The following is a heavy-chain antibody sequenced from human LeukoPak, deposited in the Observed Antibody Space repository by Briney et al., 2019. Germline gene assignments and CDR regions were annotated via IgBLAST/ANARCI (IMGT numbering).Heavy chain of an antibody. D-gene: IGHD2-2*01. CDR3: ARDWGYCSSTSCYGPPWFDP. Sequence: PSETLSLTCTVSGGSISSYYWSWIRQPAGKRLEWIGRIYTSGSTNYNPSLKSRVTMSVDTSKNQFSLKLSSVTAADTAVYYCARDWGYCSSTSCYGPPWFDPWGQGTLVTVSS. CDR2: IYTSGST. CDR1: GGSISSYY. V-gene: IGHV4-4*07. J-gene: IGHJ5*02.